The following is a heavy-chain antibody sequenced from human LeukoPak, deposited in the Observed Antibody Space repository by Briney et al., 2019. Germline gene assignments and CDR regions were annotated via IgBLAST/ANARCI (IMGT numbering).Heavy chain of an antibody. Sequence: GGSLRLSCAASGFTFSSYEMNWVRQAPGKGLEWVSYIISSGSIIYYADSVKGRFTISRDNAKNSLYLQMNSLRDEDTAVYYCASGIDVITFGVLYILWGQGTLVTVSS. D-gene: IGHD3-16*01. V-gene: IGHV3-48*03. CDR3: ASGIDVITFGVLYIL. CDR2: IISSGSII. CDR1: GFTFSSYE. J-gene: IGHJ4*02.